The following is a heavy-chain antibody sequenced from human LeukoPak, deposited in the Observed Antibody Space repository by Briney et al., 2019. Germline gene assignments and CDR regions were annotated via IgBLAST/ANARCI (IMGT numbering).Heavy chain of an antibody. J-gene: IGHJ4*02. Sequence: ASVKVSCKASGGTFSSYDISWVRQAPGQGLEWMGGIIPIFGTANYAQKFQGRVTITTDESTSTAYMELSSLRSEDTAVYYCASRRSGSYDYWGQGTLVTVSS. CDR3: ASRRSGSYDY. CDR1: GGTFSSYD. D-gene: IGHD1-26*01. V-gene: IGHV1-69*05. CDR2: IIPIFGTA.